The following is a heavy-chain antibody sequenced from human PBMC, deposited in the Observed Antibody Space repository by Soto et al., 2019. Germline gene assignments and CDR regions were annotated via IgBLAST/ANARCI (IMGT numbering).Heavy chain of an antibody. V-gene: IGHV3-48*01. CDR1: GFTFSSYS. CDR3: ARACSGDSCYYYYGLDV. D-gene: IGHD2-15*01. J-gene: IGHJ6*02. CDR2: ISGSGSTI. Sequence: EVQLVESGGGLVQPGGSLRLSCAASGFTFSSYSMNWVRQAPGKGLEWVSYISGSGSTIYYADSVKGRFTISRDNAKNSLYLQMNSLRAEDTAVYYCARACSGDSCYYYYGLDVWGQGTTVTVSS.